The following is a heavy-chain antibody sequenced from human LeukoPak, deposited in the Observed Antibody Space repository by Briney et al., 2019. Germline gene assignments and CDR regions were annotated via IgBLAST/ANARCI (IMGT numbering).Heavy chain of an antibody. CDR3: ARDSYSYSSGWYFFDY. J-gene: IGHJ4*02. CDR1: GFTVSSNY. D-gene: IGHD6-19*01. V-gene: IGHV4-4*07. Sequence: PGGSLRLSCAASGFTVSSNYMSWIRQPAGKGLEWIGRFDTSGSTNYNPSLKSRVTMSIDTSKNQFSLKLSSVTAADTAVYYCARDSYSYSSGWYFFDYWGQGTLVTVSS. CDR2: FDTSGST.